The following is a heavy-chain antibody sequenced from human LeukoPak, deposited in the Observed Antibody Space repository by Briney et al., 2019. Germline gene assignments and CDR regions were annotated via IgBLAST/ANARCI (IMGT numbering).Heavy chain of an antibody. Sequence: PGGSLRLSCAASGFTFSTYSMNWVRQAPGKGLEWLSCISDSSSSYIYYADSVKGRFTISGDNAKNSLYLQMNSLRAEDTAVYFCARDRSSSRDLDYWGQGTLVTVSS. J-gene: IGHJ4*02. D-gene: IGHD6-13*01. CDR1: GFTFSTYS. CDR3: ARDRSSSRDLDY. CDR2: ISDSSSSYI. V-gene: IGHV3-21*01.